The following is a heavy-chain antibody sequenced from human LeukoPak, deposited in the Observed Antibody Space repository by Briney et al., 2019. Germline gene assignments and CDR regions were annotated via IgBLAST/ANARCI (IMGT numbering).Heavy chain of an antibody. CDR3: AKFYDILTGYFDY. D-gene: IGHD3-9*01. CDR2: IGASGSNT. Sequence: GGSLRLSCAASGFTFSTYSMTWVRQAPGKGLDWVSIIGASGSNTYYADSVRGRFTISRDSSKNTLYLQMNSLRAEDTAVYYCAKFYDILTGYFDYWGQGTLVTVSS. J-gene: IGHJ4*02. V-gene: IGHV3-23*01. CDR1: GFTFSTYS.